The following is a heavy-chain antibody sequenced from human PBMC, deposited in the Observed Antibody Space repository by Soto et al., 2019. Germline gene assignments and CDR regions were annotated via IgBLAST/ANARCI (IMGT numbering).Heavy chain of an antibody. Sequence: SETLSLTCAVYGGSFSGYYWSWIRQPPGKGLEWIGEINHSGSTNYNPSLKSRVTISVDTSKNQFSLKLSSVTAADTAVYYCARAPSSLDVWGQGTTVTVSS. J-gene: IGHJ6*02. CDR3: ARAPSSLDV. CDR2: INHSGST. CDR1: GGSFSGYY. V-gene: IGHV4-34*01. D-gene: IGHD6-13*01.